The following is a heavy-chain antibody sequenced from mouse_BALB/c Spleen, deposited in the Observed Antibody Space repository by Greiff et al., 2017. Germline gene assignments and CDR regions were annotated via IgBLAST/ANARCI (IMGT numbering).Heavy chain of an antibody. CDR1: GYSFTGYY. V-gene: IGHV1S34*01. Sequence: LVKTGASVKISCKASGYSFTGYYMHWVKQSHGKSLEWIGYISCYNGATSYNQKFKGKATFTVDTSSSTAYMQFNSLTSEDSAVYYCARGDYAGEYWYFDVWGAGTTVTVSS. CDR3: ARGDYAGEYWYFDV. CDR2: ISCYNGAT. J-gene: IGHJ1*01. D-gene: IGHD2-4*01.